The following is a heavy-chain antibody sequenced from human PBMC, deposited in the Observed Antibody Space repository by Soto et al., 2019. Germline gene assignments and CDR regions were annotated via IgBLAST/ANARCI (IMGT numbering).Heavy chain of an antibody. CDR3: ARGPSRRILTYLDP. CDR2: ISFGSSFT. D-gene: IGHD2-15*01. V-gene: IGHV3-11*06. J-gene: IGHJ5*02. Sequence: LRLSCAASGFTFSDYYMTWLRQAPGKGPECISYISFGSSFTNYADSVEGRFTISRDNAKNTLYLQMNSLRVEDTAVYYCARGPSRRILTYLDPWGQGLLVTVYS. CDR1: GFTFSDYY.